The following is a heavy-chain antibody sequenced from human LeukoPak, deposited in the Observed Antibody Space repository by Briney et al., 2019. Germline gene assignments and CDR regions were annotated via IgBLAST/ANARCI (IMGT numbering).Heavy chain of an antibody. Sequence: ASVKVSCKASGYTFTSYAMHWVRQAPGQRLEWMGWINAGNGNTKYSQKFQGRVTITADESTSTAYMELSSLRSEDTAVYYCARDKRVVITRPYYYYGMDVWGQGTTVTVSS. CDR1: GYTFTSYA. J-gene: IGHJ6*02. CDR2: INAGNGNT. D-gene: IGHD3-22*01. CDR3: ARDKRVVITRPYYYYGMDV. V-gene: IGHV1-3*01.